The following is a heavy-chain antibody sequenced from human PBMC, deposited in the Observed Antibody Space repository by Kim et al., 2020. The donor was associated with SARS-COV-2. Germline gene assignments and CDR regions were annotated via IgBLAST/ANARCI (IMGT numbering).Heavy chain of an antibody. CDR1: GYTFINYY. CDR2: INPNDGST. V-gene: IGHV1-46*01. Sequence: ASVKVSCKASGYTFINYYIHWVRQAPGQGLEWMGMINPNDGSTTYAQRFQGRVTMTRDTSTSTVYMELTNLSSEGTAVYYCARHNRRKVVVGLAFSYF. CDR3: ARHNRRKVVVGLAFSYF. D-gene: IGHD3-16*02. J-gene: IGHJ4*01.